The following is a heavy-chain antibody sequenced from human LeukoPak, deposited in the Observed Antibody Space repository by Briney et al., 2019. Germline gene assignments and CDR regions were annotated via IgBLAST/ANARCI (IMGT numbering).Heavy chain of an antibody. CDR2: INPANGGT. D-gene: IGHD3-3*01. CDR1: GYTFTNHY. Sequence: ASVKVSCKASGYTFTNHYMHWVRQAPGQGLEWMGIINPANGGTTYAQKFQGRVTMTRDTSTSAVYMELNSLRSDDTAVYYCARDSAAGITIFGAAPLGHYYYMDVWGKGTTVTVSS. J-gene: IGHJ6*03. V-gene: IGHV1-46*01. CDR3: ARDSAAGITIFGAAPLGHYYYMDV.